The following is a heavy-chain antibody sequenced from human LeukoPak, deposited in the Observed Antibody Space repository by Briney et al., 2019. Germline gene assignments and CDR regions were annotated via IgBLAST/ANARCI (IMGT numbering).Heavy chain of an antibody. CDR1: GYTFTSYG. Sequence: ASVKVSCKASGYTFTSYGISWVRQAPGQGLEWMGWISAYNGNTNYAQKLQGRVTMTTDTSTSTAYMELRSLRSDDTAVYYCAREYPSPGDILTGYRPSYYYYGMDVWGQGTTVTVSS. J-gene: IGHJ6*02. CDR2: ISAYNGNT. CDR3: AREYPSPGDILTGYRPSYYYYGMDV. V-gene: IGHV1-18*01. D-gene: IGHD3-9*01.